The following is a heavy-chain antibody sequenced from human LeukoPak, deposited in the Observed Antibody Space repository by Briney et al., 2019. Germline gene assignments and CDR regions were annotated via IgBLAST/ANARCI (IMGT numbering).Heavy chain of an antibody. CDR3: ARHRGAPTHYFDY. J-gene: IGHJ4*02. V-gene: IGHV4-39*01. Sequence: PSETLSLTCTVSGDSISSSSDYWGWIRQPPGKGLEWIGSIYYSGTTHHNPSLKSRVTISVDTSRNQFSLKLSSVTAADTAVYYCARHRGAPTHYFDYWGQGTLVTVSS. CDR2: IYYSGTT. CDR1: GDSISSSSDY. D-gene: IGHD1-26*01.